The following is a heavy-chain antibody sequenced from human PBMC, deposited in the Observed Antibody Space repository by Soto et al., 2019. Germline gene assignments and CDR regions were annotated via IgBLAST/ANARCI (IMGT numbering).Heavy chain of an antibody. Sequence: QVQLVQSGAEVKKPGSSVKVSCKASGGTFSSYYINWVRQAPGQGLEWMGEIIPIFGTANYAQKFQGRVTVTAEESTSTAYMELSSLRSEDTAVYYCARDGGRHSGGIDYWGQGTLVTVSS. J-gene: IGHJ4*02. CDR3: ARDGGRHSGGIDY. V-gene: IGHV1-69*01. CDR1: GGTFSSYY. CDR2: IIPIFGTA. D-gene: IGHD1-26*01.